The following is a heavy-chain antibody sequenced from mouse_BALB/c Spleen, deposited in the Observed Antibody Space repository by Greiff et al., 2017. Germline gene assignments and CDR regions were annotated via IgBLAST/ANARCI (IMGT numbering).Heavy chain of an antibody. J-gene: IGHJ4*01. Sequence: VKLQESGPGLVAPSQSLSITCTVSGFSLTSYGVHWVRQPPGKGLEWLGVIWAGGSTNYNSALMSRLSISKDNSKSQVFLKMNSLQTDDTAMYYCARDRDYYGSRGTGAMDYWGQGTSVTVSS. CDR3: ARDRDYYGSRGTGAMDY. D-gene: IGHD1-1*01. CDR2: IWAGGST. CDR1: GFSLTSYG. V-gene: IGHV2-9*02.